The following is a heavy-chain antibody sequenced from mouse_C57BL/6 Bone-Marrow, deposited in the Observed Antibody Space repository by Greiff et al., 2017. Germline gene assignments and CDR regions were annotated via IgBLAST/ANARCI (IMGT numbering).Heavy chain of an antibody. CDR3: ARLYYYGRDWYFDV. Sequence: QVQLQQSGAELARPGASVKLSCKASGYTFTSYGISWVKQRTGQGLEWIGEIYPRSGNTYYNEKFKGKATMTADKSSSTAYMELRSLTSEDSAVYFDARLYYYGRDWYFDVWGTGTTVTVSS. CDR2: IYPRSGNT. D-gene: IGHD1-1*01. V-gene: IGHV1-81*01. J-gene: IGHJ1*03. CDR1: GYTFTSYG.